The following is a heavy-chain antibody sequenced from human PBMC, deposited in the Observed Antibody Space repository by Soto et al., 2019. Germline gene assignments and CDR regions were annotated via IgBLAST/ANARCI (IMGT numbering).Heavy chain of an antibody. CDR2: ISGTGDTT. D-gene: IGHD2-2*01. J-gene: IGHJ4*02. CDR3: AKGYCSSTSCSFDY. CDR1: GFTFTNFA. Sequence: GGSLRLSCSASGFTFTNFAMNWVRQAPGKGLEWVSVISGTGDTTYNADSVKGRFTISRDNSMNTAFLQMNSLRAEDTALYYCAKGYCSSTSCSFDYWGQGTLVTVSS. V-gene: IGHV3-23*01.